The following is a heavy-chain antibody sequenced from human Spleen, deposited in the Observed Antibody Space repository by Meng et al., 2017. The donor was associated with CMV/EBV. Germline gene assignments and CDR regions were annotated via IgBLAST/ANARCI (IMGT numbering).Heavy chain of an antibody. D-gene: IGHD6-6*01. V-gene: IGHV4-34*01. CDR2: INHSGST. CDR3: AAPSHY. J-gene: IGHJ4*02. CDR1: GGSFSGYS. Sequence: GSLRLSCAVYGGSFSGYSWSWIRQSPGRGLEWIGEINHSGSTNYNPSLKSRVTISVDTPKKQFSLKLNSVTAADTAVYYCAAPSHYWGQGTLVTVSS.